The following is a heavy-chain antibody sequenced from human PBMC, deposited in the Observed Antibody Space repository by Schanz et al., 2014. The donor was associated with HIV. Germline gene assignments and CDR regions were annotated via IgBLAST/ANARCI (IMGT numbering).Heavy chain of an antibody. CDR2: IIPVFGTT. J-gene: IGHJ5*02. CDR3: AKDFMDSNGWVYPLDP. CDR1: GGSFSSHA. D-gene: IGHD3-22*01. V-gene: IGHV1-69*06. Sequence: QVQEVQSGAEVKKPGSSVKVSCKASGGSFSSHAFSWVRQAPGQGLEWMGGIIPVFGTTNYAQKFQGRVTITADKSTSTAYMELSSLRSEDTAVYYCAKDFMDSNGWVYPLDPWGQGTLVTVSS.